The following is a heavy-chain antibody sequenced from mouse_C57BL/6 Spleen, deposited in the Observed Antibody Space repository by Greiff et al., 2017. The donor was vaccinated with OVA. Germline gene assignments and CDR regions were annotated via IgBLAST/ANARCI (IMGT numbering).Heavy chain of an antibody. J-gene: IGHJ3*01. V-gene: IGHV1-52*01. D-gene: IGHD1-1*01. CDR3: ARPYGSSSPGFAY. CDR1: GYTFTSYW. Sequence: QVQLQQPGAELVRPGSSVKLSCKASGYTFTSYWMHWVKQRPIQGLEWTGNIDPSDSETHYNQKFKDKATLTVDKSSSTAYMQLSSLTSEYSAVYYCARPYGSSSPGFAYWGQGTLVTVSA. CDR2: IDPSDSET.